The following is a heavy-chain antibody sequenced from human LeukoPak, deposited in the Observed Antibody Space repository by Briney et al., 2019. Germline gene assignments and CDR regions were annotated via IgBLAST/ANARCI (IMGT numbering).Heavy chain of an antibody. D-gene: IGHD4-17*01. Sequence: PGRSLRLSCAASGFTFSSESMNWVRQAPGKGLEWVSSISSSSDYIYYADSVKGRFTISRDNAKNSLSLQMNSLRAEDTAVYYCTRAAGYGDYRCFDYWGQGTLVTVSS. J-gene: IGHJ4*02. CDR3: TRAAGYGDYRCFDY. V-gene: IGHV3-21*01. CDR2: ISSSSDYI. CDR1: GFTFSSES.